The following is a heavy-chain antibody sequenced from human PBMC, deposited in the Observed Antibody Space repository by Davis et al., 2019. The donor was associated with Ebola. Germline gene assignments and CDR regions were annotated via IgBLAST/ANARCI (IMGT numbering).Heavy chain of an antibody. D-gene: IGHD1-26*01. J-gene: IGHJ4*02. CDR1: GYTFTSYY. CDR3: ARLGQQLLLGDWDY. CDR2: INPGGGST. V-gene: IGHV1-46*01. Sequence: AASVKVSCKASGYTFTSYYMHWVRQAPGQGLEWMGIINPGGGSTTYAQKFQGRVTMTRDTSTSTVYMELNNLRSEDTAMYYCARLGQQLLLGDWDYWGQGTLVTVSS.